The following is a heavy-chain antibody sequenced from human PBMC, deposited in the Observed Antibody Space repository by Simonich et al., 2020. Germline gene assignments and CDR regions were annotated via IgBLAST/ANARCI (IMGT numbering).Heavy chain of an antibody. D-gene: IGHD7-27*01. CDR2: VNPNRGGT. Sequence: QVQLVQSGAEVKKPGASVKVSCKASGYTFTGYYMHWVRQAPGQGLEGMGWVNPNRGGTNCAQKLQGRVTMTRDTSISTAYMELSRLRSDDTAVYYCARGALTGDYYYMDVWGKGTTVTVSS. J-gene: IGHJ6*03. CDR3: ARGALTGDYYYMDV. V-gene: IGHV1-2*02. CDR1: GYTFTGYY.